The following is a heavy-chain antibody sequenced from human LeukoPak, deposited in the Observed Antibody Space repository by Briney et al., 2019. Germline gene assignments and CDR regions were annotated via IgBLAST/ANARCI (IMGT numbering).Heavy chain of an antibody. CDR1: GFTFRSYA. D-gene: IGHD3-3*01. Sequence: GGSLRFSCAGSGFTFRSYAMSWVRQSPVKGLEWVSAISDSGDGTYYADSVKARFTISRDNSKNTVYLEMSSLRAEDTAVYYCVREVSAWPKNWFDPWGQGTLVTVSS. CDR3: VREVSAWPKNWFDP. V-gene: IGHV3-23*01. J-gene: IGHJ5*02. CDR2: ISDSGDGT.